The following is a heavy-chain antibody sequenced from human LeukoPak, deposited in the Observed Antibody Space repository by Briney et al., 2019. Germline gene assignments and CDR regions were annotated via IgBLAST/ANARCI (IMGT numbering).Heavy chain of an antibody. V-gene: IGHV3-48*03. D-gene: IGHD3-10*01. J-gene: IGHJ5*02. Sequence: GGSLRLSCAASGFTFSTYAMNWVRQAPGKGLEWVSYITNNGSTIYYADSVKGRFTISRDNAKNSLYLHMNSLRAEDTAVYYCARCYYYDSGGSFDPWGQGTLVTVSS. CDR2: ITNNGSTI. CDR1: GFTFSTYA. CDR3: ARCYYYDSGGSFDP.